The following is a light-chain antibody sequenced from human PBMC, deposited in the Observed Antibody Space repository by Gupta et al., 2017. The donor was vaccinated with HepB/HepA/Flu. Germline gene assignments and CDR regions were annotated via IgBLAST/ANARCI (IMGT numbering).Light chain of an antibody. Sequence: ETVLTQSPATLSFSPGERAHHSCRASQSVSSYYAWYQQKPGQTPRLLIYDASNRSTGIPARFSGSGSGADFTLTISSLEPEDFAAYYCQQRSKWPSWTFGQGTKVEIK. CDR1: QSVSSY. CDR2: DAS. CDR3: QQRSKWPSWT. V-gene: IGKV3-11*01. J-gene: IGKJ1*01.